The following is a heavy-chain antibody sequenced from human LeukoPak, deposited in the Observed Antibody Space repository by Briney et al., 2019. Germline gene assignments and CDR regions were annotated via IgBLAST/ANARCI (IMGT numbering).Heavy chain of an antibody. CDR3: AKDRAWAVGDLDY. D-gene: IGHD3-3*01. J-gene: IGHJ4*02. CDR1: GFTFDDYA. V-gene: IGHV3-23*01. Sequence: GRSLRLSCAASGFTFDDYAMSWVRQAPGKGLEWVSAISGSGGSTYYADSVKGRFTISRDNSKNTLYLQMTSLRAEDTAVYYCAKDRAWAVGDLDYWGQETLVTVSS. CDR2: ISGSGGST.